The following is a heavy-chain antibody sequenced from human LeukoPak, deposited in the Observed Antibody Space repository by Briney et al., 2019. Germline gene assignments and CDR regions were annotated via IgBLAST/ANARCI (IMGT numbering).Heavy chain of an antibody. CDR3: ARGLIEMATKD. J-gene: IGHJ4*02. D-gene: IGHD5-24*01. CDR1: GGTFSSYA. CDR2: IIPIFGTA. Sequence: ASVKVPCKASGGTFSSYAVSWVRQARGQGLEWMGGIIPIFGTANYAQKFQGRVTITTDESTSTAYMELSSLRSEDTAVYYCARGLIEMATKDWGQGALVTVSS. V-gene: IGHV1-69*05.